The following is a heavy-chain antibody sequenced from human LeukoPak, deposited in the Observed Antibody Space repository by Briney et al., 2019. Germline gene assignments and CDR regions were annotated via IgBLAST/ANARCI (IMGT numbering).Heavy chain of an antibody. CDR1: GGSFSGYY. D-gene: IGHD3-3*01. CDR3: ARETQITIFGVVIIGAFDI. Sequence: SETLSLTCAVYGGSFSGYYWSWIRQPPGKGLEWIGYIYYSGSTYYNPSLKSRVTISVDTSKNQFSLKLSSVTAADTAVYYCARETQITIFGVVIIGAFDIWGQGTMVTVSS. J-gene: IGHJ3*02. V-gene: IGHV4-34*09. CDR2: IYYSGST.